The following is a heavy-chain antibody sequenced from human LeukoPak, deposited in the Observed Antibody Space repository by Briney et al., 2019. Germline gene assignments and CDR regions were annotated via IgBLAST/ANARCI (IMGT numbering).Heavy chain of an antibody. CDR1: GYTFTSYA. CDR3: ARDSAPGIAPELDY. Sequence: GASVKVSCKASGYTFTSYAMNWVRQAPGQGLEWMGWINTNTGNPTYAQGFTGRFVFSLDTSVSTAYLQISSLKAEDTAVYYCARDSAPGIAPELDYWGQGTLVTVSS. D-gene: IGHD6-13*01. CDR2: INTNTGNP. J-gene: IGHJ4*02. V-gene: IGHV7-4-1*02.